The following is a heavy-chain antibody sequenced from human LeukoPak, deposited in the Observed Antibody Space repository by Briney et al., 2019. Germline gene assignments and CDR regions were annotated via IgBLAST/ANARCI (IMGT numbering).Heavy chain of an antibody. CDR2: IYYSGST. V-gene: IGHV4-59*08. CDR3: ARHLRGEQQLSGFDY. CDR1: GGSISIYY. J-gene: IGHJ4*02. D-gene: IGHD6-13*01. Sequence: SATLSLTCTVAGGSISIYYWSWIRHPPGEGLEWIGYIYYSGSTKYNPSLRSRVTISADTSKNQFSLKLSSVTAADTAVYYGARHLRGEQQLSGFDYWGQGTPVTVSS.